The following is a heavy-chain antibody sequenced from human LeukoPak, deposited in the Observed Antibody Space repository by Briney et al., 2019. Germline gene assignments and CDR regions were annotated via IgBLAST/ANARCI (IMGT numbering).Heavy chain of an antibody. CDR1: GFTFSSYA. CDR3: AKESDGDFDY. V-gene: IGHV3-23*01. CDR2: ISGGGYTT. Sequence: PGGSLRLSCAGSGFTFSSYAMSWVRQAPGKGLEWVSLISGGGYTTNYADPVKGRFTISRDNSKNTLYLQMNSLRADDTAVYYCAKESDGDFDYWGQGTLVTVSS. D-gene: IGHD2-21*01. J-gene: IGHJ4*02.